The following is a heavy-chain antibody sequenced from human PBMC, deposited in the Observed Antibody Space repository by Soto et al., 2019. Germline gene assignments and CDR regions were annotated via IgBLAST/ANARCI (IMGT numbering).Heavy chain of an antibody. D-gene: IGHD2-2*01. CDR2: LHHSGTT. V-gene: IGHV4-38-2*01. J-gene: IGHJ6*02. CDR1: GYSITTGYS. CDR3: ARIYCSKTSCFITGMDI. Sequence: PSETLSLTCAGSGYSITTGYSWVWIRQPPGRGLEWIGTLHHSGTTYYNPSLKTRVTISLDTSKNQFSLKLSPVTVADTAVYYCARIYCSKTSCFITGMDIWGQGTTVTVS.